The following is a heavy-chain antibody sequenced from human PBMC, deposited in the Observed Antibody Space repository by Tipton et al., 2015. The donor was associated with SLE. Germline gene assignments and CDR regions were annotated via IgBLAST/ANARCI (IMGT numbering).Heavy chain of an antibody. CDR3: AREPSYYDILTGYYDY. V-gene: IGHV3-64*01. Sequence: SLRLSCAASGFTFSSYAMHWVRQAPGKGLEYVSAISSNGGSTYYANSVKGRFTISRDNSKNTLYLQMGSLRAEDMAVYYCAREPSYYDILTGYYDYWGQGTLVTVSS. D-gene: IGHD3-9*01. CDR2: ISSNGGST. CDR1: GFTFSSYA. J-gene: IGHJ4*02.